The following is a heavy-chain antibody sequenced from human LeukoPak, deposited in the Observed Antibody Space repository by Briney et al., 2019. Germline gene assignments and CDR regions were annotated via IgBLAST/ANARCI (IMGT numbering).Heavy chain of an antibody. J-gene: IGHJ4*02. V-gene: IGHV3-7*01. CDR3: ARANNSSWHN. D-gene: IGHD6-13*01. Sequence: GGSLRVSCATSGFTISSNCMNWVRHGPGRGLYWVANIKPDGSAEYYAASVKGRFTVSRDNAKNSLYLQMNSLRVEDTAVYYCARANNSSWHNWGQGTLVTVSS. CDR2: IKPDGSAE. CDR1: GFTISSNC.